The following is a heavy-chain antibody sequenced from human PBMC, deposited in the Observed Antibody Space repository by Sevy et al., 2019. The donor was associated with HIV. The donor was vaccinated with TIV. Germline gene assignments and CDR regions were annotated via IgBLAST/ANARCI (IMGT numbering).Heavy chain of an antibody. CDR3: ARAPPPHEYYDFWSGLDAFDI. D-gene: IGHD3-3*01. V-gene: IGHV1-69*06. J-gene: IGHJ3*02. CDR1: GGTFSSYA. Sequence: ASVKVSCKASGGTFSSYAISWVRQAPGQGLEWMGGIIPIFGTANYAQKFQGRVTITADKSTSTAYMELGSLRDEDTAVYYCARAPPPHEYYDFWSGLDAFDIWGQGTMVTVSS. CDR2: IIPIFGTA.